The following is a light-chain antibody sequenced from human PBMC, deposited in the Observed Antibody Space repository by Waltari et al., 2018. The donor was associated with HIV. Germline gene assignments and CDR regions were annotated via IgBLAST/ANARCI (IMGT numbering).Light chain of an antibody. J-gene: IGKJ2*01. CDR3: QQTYITQT. CDR1: QSISSY. V-gene: IGKV1-39*01. Sequence: DIQMTQSPSSLSASVGDRVTITCRASQSISSYLNWYQQKPGKAPNLLLYAASSLQGGVPSRFSGSGSGTDFTLTISSLQPEDFATYYCQQTYITQTFGQGTKLEIK. CDR2: AAS.